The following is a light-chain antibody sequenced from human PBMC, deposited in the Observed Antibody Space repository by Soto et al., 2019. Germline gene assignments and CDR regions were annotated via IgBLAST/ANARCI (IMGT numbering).Light chain of an antibody. Sequence: SALTQPPSVYGAPGQRVTISYTGSSSNIGAGYDVHWYQQLPGTAPKLLIYGNSDRPSGVPDRFSGSKSGTSASLAITGLQAEDEADYYCQSYDNSLSAYYVFGTGTKVTVL. CDR3: QSYDNSLSAYYV. J-gene: IGLJ1*01. CDR1: SSNIGAGYD. V-gene: IGLV1-40*01. CDR2: GNS.